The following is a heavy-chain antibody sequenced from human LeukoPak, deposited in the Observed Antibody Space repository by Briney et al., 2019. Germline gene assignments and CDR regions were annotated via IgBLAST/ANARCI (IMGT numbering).Heavy chain of an antibody. D-gene: IGHD4-17*01. Sequence: GRSLRLSCAASGFTFSSYAMHWVRQAPGKGLEWVAVISYDGSNKYYADSVKGRFTISRDNSKNTLYLQMNSLRAEDTAVYYCARDRSGGDYGGYYYYGMDVWGQGTTVTASS. J-gene: IGHJ6*02. V-gene: IGHV3-30-3*01. CDR3: ARDRSGGDYGGYYYYGMDV. CDR1: GFTFSSYA. CDR2: ISYDGSNK.